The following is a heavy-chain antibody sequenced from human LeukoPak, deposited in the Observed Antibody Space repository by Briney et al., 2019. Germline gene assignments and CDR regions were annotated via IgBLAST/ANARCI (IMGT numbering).Heavy chain of an antibody. D-gene: IGHD2-2*01. V-gene: IGHV3-74*01. Sequence: PGGSLRLSCAASGFTFSTYWMHWVRQAPGKGLVWVSLINSGGDDTRYADSVKGRFTISRDNAKNTLYLQMNSLRAEDTAVYYCARGEYQLPQGNWGQGTLVTVSS. J-gene: IGHJ4*02. CDR3: ARGEYQLPQGN. CDR1: GFTFSTYW. CDR2: INSGGDDT.